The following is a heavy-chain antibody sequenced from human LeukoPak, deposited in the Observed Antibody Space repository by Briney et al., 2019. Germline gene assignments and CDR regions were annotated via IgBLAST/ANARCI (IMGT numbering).Heavy chain of an antibody. J-gene: IGHJ4*02. CDR2: ISGSGGST. Sequence: GGSLRLSCAASGFTFSTYAMSWVRQAPGKGLEWVSGISGSGGSTYYADSVKGRFTISRDNSKDTLYLQMNSLGAEDTALYYCAKGKTVAGTGGHNFDYWGQGTLVTVSS. V-gene: IGHV3-23*01. CDR3: AKGKTVAGTGGHNFDY. D-gene: IGHD6-19*01. CDR1: GFTFSTYA.